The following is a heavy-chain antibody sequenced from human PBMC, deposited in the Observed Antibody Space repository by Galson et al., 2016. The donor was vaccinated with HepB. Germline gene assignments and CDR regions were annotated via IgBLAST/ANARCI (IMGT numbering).Heavy chain of an antibody. CDR3: ARDREVGAYYDFWGGNRRPYYFDY. Sequence: SVKVSCKASGYTFSSYGISWVRQAPGQGLEWMGWISVYNGNTNYAQKLQGRVTMTADTSTSTAHMELRSLRSDDTAVYYCARDREVGAYYDFWGGNRRPYYFDYWGQGTLVTVSS. V-gene: IGHV1-18*01. CDR2: ISVYNGNT. CDR1: GYTFSSYG. J-gene: IGHJ4*02. D-gene: IGHD3-3*01.